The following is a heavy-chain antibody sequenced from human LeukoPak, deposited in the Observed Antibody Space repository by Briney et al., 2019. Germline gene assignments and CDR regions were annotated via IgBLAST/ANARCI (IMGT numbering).Heavy chain of an antibody. Sequence: GGSLRLSCAASGFTFSTYAMSWVRQAPGRGLEWVSVVSGTGGRTYYADSVKGRFTISRDNSKNTLYLQMNSLRAEDTALYYCVKASSSSPQYNWFDAWGQGTLVTVSS. CDR2: VSGTGGRT. CDR3: VKASSSSPQYNWFDA. D-gene: IGHD6-6*01. CDR1: GFTFSTYA. J-gene: IGHJ5*02. V-gene: IGHV3-23*01.